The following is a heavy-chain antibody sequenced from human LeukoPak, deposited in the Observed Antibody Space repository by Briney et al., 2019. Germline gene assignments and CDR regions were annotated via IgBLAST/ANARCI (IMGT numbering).Heavy chain of an antibody. J-gene: IGHJ4*02. Sequence: ASVKVSCKASGYTFTGYYMHRVRQAPGQGLEWMGWINPNSGGTNYAQKFQGRVTMTRDTSISTAYMELSRLRSDDTAVYYCARGARGYSSGWPLGYWGQGTLVTVSS. D-gene: IGHD6-19*01. CDR3: ARGARGYSSGWPLGY. CDR1: GYTFTGYY. V-gene: IGHV1-2*02. CDR2: INPNSGGT.